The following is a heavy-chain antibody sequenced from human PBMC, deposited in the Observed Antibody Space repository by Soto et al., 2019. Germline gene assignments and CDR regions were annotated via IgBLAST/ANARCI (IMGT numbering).Heavy chain of an antibody. Sequence: QVQLVQSGAEVKKPGSSVKVSCKAPGGTFSRYTINWVRQAPGQGLEWMGRVVPKIWSINFIRKFQGSLTLTADKSTRTAVLELSSLRPEDTAVYYCTRGGRESSWNDGNFEYCGQGTQVTAS. V-gene: IGHV1-69*08. CDR1: GGTFSRYT. D-gene: IGHD1-1*01. J-gene: IGHJ4*02. CDR3: TRGGRESSWNDGNFEY. CDR2: VVPKIWSI.